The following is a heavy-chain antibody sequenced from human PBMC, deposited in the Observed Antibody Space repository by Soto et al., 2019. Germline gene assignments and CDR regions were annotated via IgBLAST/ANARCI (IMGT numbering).Heavy chain of an antibody. CDR2: ILSDHNT. D-gene: IGHD6-19*01. Sequence: EVQLLESGGGLVQPGGSLTLSCAASGFTFSDYTMSWVRQAPGKVLECVSVILSDHNTYYADSVRGRFTISRDNSKNTLYLEMNSLRAEDTAVYYCARRSSGYFGYWGQATLVTVSS. CDR1: GFTFSDYT. J-gene: IGHJ4*02. V-gene: IGHV3-23*03. CDR3: ARRSSGYFGY.